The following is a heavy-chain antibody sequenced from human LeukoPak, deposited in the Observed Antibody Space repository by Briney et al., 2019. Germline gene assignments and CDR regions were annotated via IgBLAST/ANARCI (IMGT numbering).Heavy chain of an antibody. D-gene: IGHD6-6*01. V-gene: IGHV3-30*04. CDR3: ARDLYSSLSVNWFDP. CDR1: GFAFSSHA. CDR2: ISYDENTK. J-gene: IGHJ5*02. Sequence: PGGSLRLSCAASGFAFSSHAMHWVRQAPGKGLEWVAVISYDENTKYYADSVKGQFTISRDNSRNTLYLQMNSLRADETALYYCARDLYSSLSVNWFDPWGQGTLVTVSS.